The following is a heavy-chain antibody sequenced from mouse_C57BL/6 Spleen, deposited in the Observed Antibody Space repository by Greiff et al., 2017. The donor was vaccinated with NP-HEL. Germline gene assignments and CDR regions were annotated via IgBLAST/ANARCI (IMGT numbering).Heavy chain of an antibody. J-gene: IGHJ2*01. CDR2: IGPGSGST. V-gene: IGHV1-77*01. D-gene: IGHD2-10*02. CDR1: GYTFTDYY. Sequence: VQLQQSGAELVKPGASVKISCKASGYTFTDYYINWVKQRPGQGLEWIGKIGPGSGSTYYIEKFKGKATLTADKSSSTAYMQLSSLTSEDSAVYVCARERYGNSLYFDYWGQGTTLTVSS. CDR3: ARERYGNSLYFDY.